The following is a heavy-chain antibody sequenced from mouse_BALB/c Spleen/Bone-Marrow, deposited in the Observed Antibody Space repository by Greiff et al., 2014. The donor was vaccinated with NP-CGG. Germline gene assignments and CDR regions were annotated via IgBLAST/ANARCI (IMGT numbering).Heavy chain of an antibody. CDR1: GYTFTSYW. CDR3: SIIPQPPSAAVY. CDR2: IDPSDSET. D-gene: IGHD6-1*01. J-gene: IGHJ2*02. V-gene: IGHV1-61*01. Sequence: QVQLQQSGPELVRPGASVKMSCKASGYTFTSYWMNWVRQRPGQGLEWIGMIDPSDSETHYNQMFKDKATLTVDKSSSTAYMQLSSLTSEDSAVFYFSIIPQPPSAAVYRGPATSRTVSA.